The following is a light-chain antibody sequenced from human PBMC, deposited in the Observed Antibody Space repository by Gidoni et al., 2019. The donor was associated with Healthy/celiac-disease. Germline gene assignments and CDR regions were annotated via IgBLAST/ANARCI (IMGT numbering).Light chain of an antibody. Sequence: ELVLTQSPATLSWSPGERATPSSRASQSVSSCLDWYQQKPGQAPRLLIYDAPSRATGIPARCSGSGSGTDFTLTISSLEPEDFAVYYCQKHSNWPSFGQGTKLEIK. CDR1: QSVSSC. CDR2: DAP. J-gene: IGKJ2*01. CDR3: QKHSNWPS. V-gene: IGKV3-11*01.